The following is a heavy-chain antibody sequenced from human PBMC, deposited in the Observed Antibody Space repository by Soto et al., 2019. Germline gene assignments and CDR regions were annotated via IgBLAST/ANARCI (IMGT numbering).Heavy chain of an antibody. D-gene: IGHD2-2*02. CDR2: ISYDGGNK. J-gene: IGHJ6*02. V-gene: IGHV3-30*18. CDR3: AKVGCISTSCYSYYYYGMDV. Sequence: QVQLVESGGGVVQPGRSLRLSCAASGFTFSSYGMHWVRQAPGKGLEWVAVISYDGGNKYYADSVKGRFTISRDNSKNTLYLQMNSLRAEDTAVYYCAKVGCISTSCYSYYYYGMDVWGQGTTVTVSS. CDR1: GFTFSSYG.